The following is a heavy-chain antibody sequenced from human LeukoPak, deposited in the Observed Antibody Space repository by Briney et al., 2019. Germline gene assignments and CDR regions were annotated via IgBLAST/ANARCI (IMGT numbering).Heavy chain of an antibody. J-gene: IGHJ6*03. CDR3: ARDSEPPTVTAYYYYMDV. V-gene: IGHV3-48*01. Sequence: PGGSLRLSCAASGFTFSSYSMNWVRQAPGKGLEWVSYISSSSSTIYYADSVKGRFTISRDNAKNSLYLQMNSLRAEDTAVYYCARDSEPPTVTAYYYYMDVWGKGTTVTVSS. D-gene: IGHD4-11*01. CDR2: ISSSSSTI. CDR1: GFTFSSYS.